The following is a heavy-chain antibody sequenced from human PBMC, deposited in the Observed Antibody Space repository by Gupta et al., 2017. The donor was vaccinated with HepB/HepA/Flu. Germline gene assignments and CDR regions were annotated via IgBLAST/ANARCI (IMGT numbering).Heavy chain of an antibody. Sequence: QVQLQESGPGLVKPSETLSLTCTVPGGSVSSGSYYWSWIRQPPGKGLEWIGYIYYSGSTNYNPSLKSRVTISVETSKNQFSLKLSSVTAADTAVYYCARGVPQYYDFWSGYSLTGYYYMDVWGKGTTVTVSS. D-gene: IGHD3-3*01. J-gene: IGHJ6*03. CDR3: ARGVPQYYDFWSGYSLTGYYYMDV. CDR2: IYYSGST. V-gene: IGHV4-61*01. CDR1: GGSVSSGSYY.